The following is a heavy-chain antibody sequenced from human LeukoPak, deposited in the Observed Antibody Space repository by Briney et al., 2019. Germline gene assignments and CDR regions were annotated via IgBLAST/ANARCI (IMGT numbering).Heavy chain of an antibody. Sequence: SETLSLTCTVSGGSISSYYWSWIRQPPGKGLEWIGLISYSGSTNYNPSLKSRVTISLDTSKNQFYLRLSSVTAADTGVYYCGRDFSWDSSGYYDYWAQGTGVSVS. CDR3: GRDFSWDSSGYYDY. CDR1: GGSISSYY. D-gene: IGHD3-22*01. CDR2: ISYSGST. V-gene: IGHV4-59*01. J-gene: IGHJ4*02.